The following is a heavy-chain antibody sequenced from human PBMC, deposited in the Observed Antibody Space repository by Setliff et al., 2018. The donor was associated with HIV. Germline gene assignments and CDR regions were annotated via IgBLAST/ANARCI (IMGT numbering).Heavy chain of an antibody. CDR2: INHSGST. CDR3: TRRGADSYYPRPLDV. J-gene: IGHJ6*04. V-gene: IGHV4-34*01. CDR1: GGSFSGYY. D-gene: IGHD3-10*01. Sequence: PSETLSLTCAVYGGSFSGYYWSWIRQPPGKGLEWIGGINHSGSTNYNPSLKSRVTISVDTSKNQFSLKLNSVTAADTAVYYCTRRGADSYYPRPLDVWGKGTTVTISS.